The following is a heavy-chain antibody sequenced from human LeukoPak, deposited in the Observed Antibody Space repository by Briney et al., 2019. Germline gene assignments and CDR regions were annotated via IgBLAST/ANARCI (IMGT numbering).Heavy chain of an antibody. J-gene: IGHJ4*02. Sequence: GGSLRLSXAASGFTFSGYWMSWVRQAPGKGLEWVANINLDGSVIHYVDSARGRFTISRDNAKNSLYLQMNYLRAEDTALYYCATSDDSSGSDWGQGTLVTVPS. CDR1: GFTFSGYW. CDR2: INLDGSVI. D-gene: IGHD3-22*01. CDR3: ATSDDSSGSD. V-gene: IGHV3-7*01.